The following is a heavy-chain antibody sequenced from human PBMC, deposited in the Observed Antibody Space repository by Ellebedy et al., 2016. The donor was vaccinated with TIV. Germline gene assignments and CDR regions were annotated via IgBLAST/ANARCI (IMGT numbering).Heavy chain of an antibody. J-gene: IGHJ4*02. CDR2: ISSNGGST. Sequence: GESLKISXSASGFTFSSYAMHWVRQAPGKGLEYVSAISSNGGSTYYADSVKGRFTISRDNSKNTLYLQMNSLRAEDTAVYYCAKDFAAGDDYWGQGTLVTVSS. V-gene: IGHV3-64*04. CDR3: AKDFAAGDDY. CDR1: GFTFSSYA. D-gene: IGHD6-13*01.